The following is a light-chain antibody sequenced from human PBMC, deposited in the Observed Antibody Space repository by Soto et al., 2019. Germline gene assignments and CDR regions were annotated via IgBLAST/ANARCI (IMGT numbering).Light chain of an antibody. V-gene: IGLV2-14*01. J-gene: IGLJ2*01. CDR3: SSYTSSSTLV. CDR1: SSDVGGYNY. CDR2: DVS. Sequence: QSALTQPASVSGSPGQSITISCTGTSSDVGGYNYVSWYQQHPGKAPKLMIYDVSNRPSGVSNRFSGSKSGNTASLTISGLQAEEEADYYCSSYTSSSTLVFGGGTQLTVL.